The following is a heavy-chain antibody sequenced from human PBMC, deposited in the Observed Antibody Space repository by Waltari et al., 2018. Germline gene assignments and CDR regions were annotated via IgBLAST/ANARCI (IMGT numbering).Heavy chain of an antibody. CDR3: AKRGGYFYHY. J-gene: IGHJ4*02. V-gene: IGHV3-23*01. CDR1: GFTFSSYT. Sequence: EVQLLDSGGGLVYPGGSLSLSCVASGFTFSSYTMAWFRQIPGRGLEWVSAITNDGDITYYADSVEGRFTITRDNSRNTLSLQMNRLRVEDTAIYYCAKRGGYFYHYWGQGTLVTVSS. CDR2: ITNDGDIT. D-gene: IGHD3-22*01.